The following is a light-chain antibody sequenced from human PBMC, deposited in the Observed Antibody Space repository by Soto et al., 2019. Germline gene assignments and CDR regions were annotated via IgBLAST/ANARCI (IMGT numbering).Light chain of an antibody. J-gene: IGLJ3*02. CDR2: EVS. CDR1: SSDVGGYNY. Sequence: QSALTQPASVSGSPGQSITISCTGTSSDVGGYNYVSWYQQHPGKAPKLMIYEVSNLPSGVSNRFSGSKSGNTASLTISGLQAEDEADYYCSSYTSSSPWVFGGGTKLTVL. CDR3: SSYTSSSPWV. V-gene: IGLV2-14*01.